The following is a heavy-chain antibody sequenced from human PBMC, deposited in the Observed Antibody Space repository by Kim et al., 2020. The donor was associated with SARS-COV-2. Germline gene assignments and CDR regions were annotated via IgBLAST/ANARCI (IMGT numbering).Heavy chain of an antibody. D-gene: IGHD3-16*02. CDR3: PRVPGTTLYFSDAFD. Sequence: GGSLRLSCGASGFTFSDSAMHWFRRASGKGLEWVGRIRSKVNGYVTAYSASVRGTFTISRDDSRNTADLQMNSLKTVYTPVYYYPRVPGTTLYFSDAFD. CDR2: IRSKVNGYVT. J-gene: IGHJ3*02. CDR1: GFTFSDSA. V-gene: IGHV3-73*01.